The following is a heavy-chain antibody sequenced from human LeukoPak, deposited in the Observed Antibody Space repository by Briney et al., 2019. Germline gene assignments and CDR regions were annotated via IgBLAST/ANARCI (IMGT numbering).Heavy chain of an antibody. CDR1: GFNFSSEA. CDR3: ARKDGYFDL. V-gene: IGHV3-23*01. J-gene: IGHJ2*01. CDR2: ISRGGGTI. Sequence: PGGSLRLSCAASGFNFSSEAMSWIRQIPGKGLDWVSGISRGGGTIYYADSVKGRFTISRDNSKSTLYLEMNSLRAEDTAVYFCARKDGYFDLWGRGTLVTVSS.